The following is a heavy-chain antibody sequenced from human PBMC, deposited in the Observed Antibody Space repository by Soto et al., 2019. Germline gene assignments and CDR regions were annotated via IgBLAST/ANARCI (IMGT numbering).Heavy chain of an antibody. J-gene: IGHJ4*02. V-gene: IGHV3-23*01. Sequence: PGGSLRLSCAASGFTFSTYAMSWVRQAPRKGLEWVSAISGNGGDYTYYADSVKGRFTISRDNSKNTLYLQMNSLRAEDTAVYYGVPLCGYRSTPTPSRGQGSPVT. CDR1: GFTFSTYA. D-gene: IGHD2-2*01. CDR2: ISGNGGDYT. CDR3: VPLCGYRSTPTPS.